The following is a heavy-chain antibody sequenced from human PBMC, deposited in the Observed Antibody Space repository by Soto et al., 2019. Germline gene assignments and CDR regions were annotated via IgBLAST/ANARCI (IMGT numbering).Heavy chain of an antibody. CDR2: MYHTGGS. V-gene: IGHV4-4*02. D-gene: IGHD3-10*01. J-gene: IGHJ6*02. Sequence: PSETLSLTCAVSGGSISSNHWWTWVRQPPGKGLEWIGEMYHTGGSNYNPSLNSRVTMSVDKSKNQFSLKLTSVTAADTAVYYCVRGGPRSFYYYGLDVWGQGTTVTVSS. CDR3: VRGGPRSFYYYGLDV. CDR1: GGSISSNHW.